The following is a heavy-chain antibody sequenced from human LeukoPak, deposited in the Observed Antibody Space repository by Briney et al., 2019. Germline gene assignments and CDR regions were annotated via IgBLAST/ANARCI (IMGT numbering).Heavy chain of an antibody. CDR2: IYTSGST. V-gene: IGHV4-4*07. Sequence: PSETLSLTCTVSGGSLSSYYWSWIRQPAGKGLEWIGRIYTSGSTNYNPSLRSRVTIAVDTSKNQVSLKLSSVTAADTAIYYCARIPTDTTMGRRAFDVWGQGTMVTVSS. J-gene: IGHJ3*01. CDR1: GGSLSSYY. CDR3: ARIPTDTTMGRRAFDV. D-gene: IGHD5-18*01.